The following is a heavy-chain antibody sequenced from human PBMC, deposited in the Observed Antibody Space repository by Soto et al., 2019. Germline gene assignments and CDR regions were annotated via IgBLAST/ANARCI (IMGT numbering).Heavy chain of an antibody. CDR1: GGSFSGYY. Sequence: SETLSLTCAVYGGSFSGYYWSWIRQPPGKGLEWIGEINHSGSTNYSPSLKSRVTISVDTSKNQFSLKLSSATAADTAVYYCARGRGVGIVATIGFPYYYYGMDVWGQGTTVTVSS. D-gene: IGHD5-12*01. CDR3: ARGRGVGIVATIGFPYYYYGMDV. V-gene: IGHV4-34*01. CDR2: INHSGST. J-gene: IGHJ6*02.